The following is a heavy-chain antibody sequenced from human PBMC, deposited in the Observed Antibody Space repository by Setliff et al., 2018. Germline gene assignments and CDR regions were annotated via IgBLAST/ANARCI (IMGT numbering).Heavy chain of an antibody. CDR1: GYSIRSGNY. Sequence: SETLSLTCAVSGYSIRSGNYWGWIRQPPGKGLEWIGSIYHSGSTYYNPSLKSRVTISVDTSKNQFSLKLSSVTAADTAVYYCARRNGEKLDPWGQGTLVTVSS. V-gene: IGHV4-38-2*01. J-gene: IGHJ5*02. CDR3: ARRNGEKLDP. CDR2: IYHSGST.